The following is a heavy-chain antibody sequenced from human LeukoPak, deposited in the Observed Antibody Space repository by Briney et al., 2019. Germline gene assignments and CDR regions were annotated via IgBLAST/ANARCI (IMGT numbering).Heavy chain of an antibody. D-gene: IGHD2-2*02. CDR3: ARDFGSTSCYSCFDY. J-gene: IGHJ4*02. CDR1: GYTFTSYG. CDR2: ISAYNGNT. V-gene: IGHV1-18*01. Sequence: ASVKVSCKASGYTFTSYGISWVRQAPGQGLEWMGWISAYNGNTNYAQKLQGRVTMTTDTSTSTAYMELRSLRSDDTAVYYCARDFGSTSCYSCFDYWGQGTLVTVSS.